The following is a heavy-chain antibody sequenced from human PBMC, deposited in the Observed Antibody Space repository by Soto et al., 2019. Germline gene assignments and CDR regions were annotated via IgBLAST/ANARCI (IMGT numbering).Heavy chain of an antibody. CDR3: ARQWSNSGWIGYDI. V-gene: IGHV6-1*01. D-gene: IGHD6-25*01. J-gene: IGHJ3*02. Sequence: PSQTLSLTCAISGDSVSSNSVTWNWIRQSPSGGLEWLGKTYYASTWNNVYAGSVKSRITINPDTSKNQVSLQVNSVTPEDTAVYYCARQWSNSGWIGYDIWGHGTMVTVSS. CDR1: GDSVSSNSVT. CDR2: TYYASTWNN.